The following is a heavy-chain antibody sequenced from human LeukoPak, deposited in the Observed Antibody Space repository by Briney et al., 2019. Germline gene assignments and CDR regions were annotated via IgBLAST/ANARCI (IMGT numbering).Heavy chain of an antibody. D-gene: IGHD5-24*01. J-gene: IGHJ6*03. CDR1: DGSISSYY. CDR2: IYYSGST. V-gene: IGHV4-59*01. Sequence: SETLSLTCTVSDGSISSYYWSWIRQPPGKGLEWIGYIYYSGSTNYNPSLKSRVTISVDTSKNQFSLKLSSVTAADTAVYYCARDPGDGYKGYYYYYMDVWGKGTTVTVSS. CDR3: ARDPGDGYKGYYYYYMDV.